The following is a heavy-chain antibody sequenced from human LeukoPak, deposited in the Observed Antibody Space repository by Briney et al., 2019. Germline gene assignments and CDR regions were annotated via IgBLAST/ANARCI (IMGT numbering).Heavy chain of an antibody. V-gene: IGHV3-21*01. CDR2: ISSSSNYI. Sequence: PGGSLRLSCAASGLTFSSYSMNWVRQAPGKGLEWVSSISSSSNYIYYADSVKGRFTISRDNAKNSPYLQMNSLRAEDTAVYYCARVPHAMVRGVIITEFYFDYWGQGTLVTVSS. J-gene: IGHJ4*02. D-gene: IGHD3-10*01. CDR3: ARVPHAMVRGVIITEFYFDY. CDR1: GLTFSSYS.